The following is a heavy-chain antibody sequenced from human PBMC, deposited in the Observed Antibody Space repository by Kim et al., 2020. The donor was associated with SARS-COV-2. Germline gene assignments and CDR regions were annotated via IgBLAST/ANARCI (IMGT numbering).Heavy chain of an antibody. Sequence: ASVKVSCKASGYTFTSYYMHWVRQAPGQGLEWMGIINPSGGSTSYAQKFQGRVTMTRDTSTSTVYMELSSLRSEDTAVYYCARDWGAVAGSPVFSFDYWGQGTLVTVSS. D-gene: IGHD6-19*01. CDR1: GYTFTSYY. CDR2: INPSGGST. V-gene: IGHV1-46*01. CDR3: ARDWGAVAGSPVFSFDY. J-gene: IGHJ4*02.